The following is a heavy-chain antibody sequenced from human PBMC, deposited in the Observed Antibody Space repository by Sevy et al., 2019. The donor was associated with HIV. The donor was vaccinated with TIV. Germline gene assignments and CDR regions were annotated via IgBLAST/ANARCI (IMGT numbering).Heavy chain of an antibody. Sequence: GGSLRLSCAASGFTFNKFAMSWVRQAPGKGLEWVSAISRKSLGTYYADPVKGRFSISRDDSKNMLYLQMSSLRGDDTAVYYCAKEGNNSPDKFDSWCQGTLVTVSS. J-gene: IGHJ4*02. CDR3: AKEGNNSPDKFDS. V-gene: IGHV3-23*01. CDR2: ISRKSLGT. D-gene: IGHD1-1*01. CDR1: GFTFNKFA.